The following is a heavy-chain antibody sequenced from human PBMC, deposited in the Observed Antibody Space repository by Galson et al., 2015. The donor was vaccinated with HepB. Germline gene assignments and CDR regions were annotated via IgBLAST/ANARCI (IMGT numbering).Heavy chain of an antibody. V-gene: IGHV3-48*01. CDR1: GFTFSLYA. CDR3: ARADTTDWNFEY. D-gene: IGHD1-1*01. J-gene: IGHJ4*02. CDR2: INPNSKSI. Sequence: SLRLSCAASGFTFSLYAMNWVRQAPGKGLERISYINPNSKSIYYGDSVKGRIAISRDNAGNTLYLQMTSLRAEDTAVYFCARADTTDWNFEYWGQGTLVTVSS.